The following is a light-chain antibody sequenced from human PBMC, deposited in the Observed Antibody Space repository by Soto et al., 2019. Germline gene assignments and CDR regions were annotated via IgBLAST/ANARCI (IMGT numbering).Light chain of an antibody. Sequence: EIVLTQSPGTLSLSPGERATLSCRASQSVSSSYLAWYQQKPGQAPRLLIYGASSSATGIPDRFSGSGSGTDCTLTISRLEPEDFAVYYCQQYGSSPYTFGQGTKRAIK. CDR3: QQYGSSPYT. V-gene: IGKV3-20*01. CDR1: QSVSSSY. CDR2: GAS. J-gene: IGKJ2*01.